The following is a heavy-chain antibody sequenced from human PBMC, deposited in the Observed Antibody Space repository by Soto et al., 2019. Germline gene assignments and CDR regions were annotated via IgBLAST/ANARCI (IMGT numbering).Heavy chain of an antibody. V-gene: IGHV4-30-4*01. J-gene: IGHJ5*02. Sequence: SETLSLTCTVSGASIRSTDCYWSWIRQAPGKGLEWIGYVYYTGSTYYNPSLMSRLTISVDTSKNQFSLKLTSVTAAETAVYYCVRTAREGAVAPHWFDRWGQGTQVTVSS. CDR2: VYYTGST. D-gene: IGHD2-21*02. CDR1: GASIRSTDCY. CDR3: VRTAREGAVAPHWFDR.